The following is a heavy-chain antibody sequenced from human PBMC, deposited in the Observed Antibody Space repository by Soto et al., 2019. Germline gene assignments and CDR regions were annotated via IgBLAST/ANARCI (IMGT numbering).Heavy chain of an antibody. CDR1: GGSISSGDYY. Sequence: LSLTCTVSGGSISSGDYYWSWIRQPPGKGLEWIGYIYYSGSTYYNPSLKSRVTISVDTSKNQFSLKLSSVTAADTAVYYCARVGSSSGEFDYWGQGTLVTVSS. V-gene: IGHV4-30-4*01. CDR2: IYYSGST. J-gene: IGHJ4*02. D-gene: IGHD6-6*01. CDR3: ARVGSSSGEFDY.